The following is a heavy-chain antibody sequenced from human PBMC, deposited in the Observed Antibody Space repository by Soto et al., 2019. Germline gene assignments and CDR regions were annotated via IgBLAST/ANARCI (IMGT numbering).Heavy chain of an antibody. J-gene: IGHJ5*02. CDR2: IIPIFGTA. V-gene: IGHV1-69*13. Sequence: SVKVSCKASGGTFSSYAISWVRQAPGQGLEWMGGIIPIFGTANYAQKFQGRVTITADESTSTAYMELSSLRSEDTAVYYCARDIFPIERGRAALNWFDPWGQGTLVTVSS. CDR3: ARDIFPIERGRAALNWFDP. D-gene: IGHD3-16*01. CDR1: GGTFSSYA.